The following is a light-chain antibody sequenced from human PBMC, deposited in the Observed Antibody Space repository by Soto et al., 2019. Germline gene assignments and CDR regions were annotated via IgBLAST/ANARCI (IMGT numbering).Light chain of an antibody. CDR1: SSNIGAGYD. Sequence: QLVLTQPPSVSGAPGQRVTISCTGSSSNIGAGYDVHWYQQLPGTAPKLLIYGNNNRPSGVPDRFSGSKSGTSASLAITGLQAEDEADYYCQSYDSSLSGSVFGGETKLTVL. J-gene: IGLJ3*02. CDR2: GNN. V-gene: IGLV1-40*01. CDR3: QSYDSSLSGSV.